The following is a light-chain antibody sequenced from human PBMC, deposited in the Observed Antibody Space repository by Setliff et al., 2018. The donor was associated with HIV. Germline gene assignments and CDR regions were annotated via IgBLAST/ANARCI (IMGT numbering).Light chain of an antibody. Sequence: QSVLTQPRSVSGSPGQSVTISCTGTSSDVGNYNYVSWYQQHPGKAPKLMIYDVSKRPSGVPDRFSGSKSGNTASLTISGLQAEDEADYYCCSYAGSYTLGVFGTGTKVT. CDR3: CSYAGSYTLGV. J-gene: IGLJ1*01. V-gene: IGLV2-11*01. CDR2: DVS. CDR1: SSDVGNYNY.